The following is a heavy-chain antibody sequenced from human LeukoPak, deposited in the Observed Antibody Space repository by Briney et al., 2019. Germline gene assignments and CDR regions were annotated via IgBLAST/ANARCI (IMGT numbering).Heavy chain of an antibody. CDR3: ARGNILCSGGSCSTNIDY. D-gene: IGHD2-15*01. V-gene: IGHV4-4*07. CDR1: GGSISRYY. CDR2: IYTSGST. Sequence: SETLSLTCTVSGGSISRYYWSWIRQPAGTGLEWIGRIYTSGSTNYNPSLKSRVTMSVDTPKNQFSLKLSSVTAADTAVYYCARGNILCSGGSCSTNIDYWGQGTLVTVSS. J-gene: IGHJ4*02.